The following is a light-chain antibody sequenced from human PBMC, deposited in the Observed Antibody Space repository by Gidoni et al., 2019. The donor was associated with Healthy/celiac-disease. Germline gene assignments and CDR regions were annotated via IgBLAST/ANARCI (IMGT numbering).Light chain of an antibody. CDR2: GKN. V-gene: IGLV3-19*01. J-gene: IGLJ2*01. CDR3: NSRDSRGVV. Sequence: SSEPTQDPAVAVALGQTVRLTCQGDSLRRYYARWYQQKPGQAPVLVIYGKNNRPSGIPDRFSGSSSGNTASLTITGAQAEDEADYYCNSRDSRGVVFGGGTKLTVL. CDR1: SLRRYY.